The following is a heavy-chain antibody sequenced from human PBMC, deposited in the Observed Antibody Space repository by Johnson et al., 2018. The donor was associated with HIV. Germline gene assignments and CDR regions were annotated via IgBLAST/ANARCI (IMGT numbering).Heavy chain of an antibody. CDR1: GFTFRRYW. D-gene: IGHD1-26*01. Sequence: VQLVESGGGLVQPGGSLRLSCAASGFTFRRYWMSWVRQAPGKGLEWVANIKQDGSEKYYVDSVKGRFTISRDNAKNSLYLQMNSLRAEDTALYYCARDRGATTALDIWGPGTLVTVSS. J-gene: IGHJ3*02. CDR2: IKQDGSEK. CDR3: ARDRGATTALDI. V-gene: IGHV3-7*03.